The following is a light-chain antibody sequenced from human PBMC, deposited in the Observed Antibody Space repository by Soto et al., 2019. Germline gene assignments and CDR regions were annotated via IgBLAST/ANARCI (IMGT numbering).Light chain of an antibody. Sequence: EIVLSQSPATLSLSPGERATLSCRASQSVGTFFAWYQQKPGQAPRLLIYDASNRATGIPARFSGSGSGTDFTLTISGLEPEDFAVYYCQQCNNWPQWTFGQGTKVDIK. V-gene: IGKV3-11*01. CDR3: QQCNNWPQWT. J-gene: IGKJ1*01. CDR2: DAS. CDR1: QSVGTF.